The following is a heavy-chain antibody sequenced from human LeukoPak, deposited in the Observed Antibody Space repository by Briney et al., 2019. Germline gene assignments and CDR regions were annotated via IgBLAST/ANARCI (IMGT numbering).Heavy chain of an antibody. CDR2: INPNSGGT. CDR1: GYTFTGYY. J-gene: IGHJ3*02. Sequence: ASVTVSCKASGYTFTGYYMHWVRQAPGQGLEWMGWINPNSGGTNYAQKFQGRVTMTRDTSISTAYMELSRLRSDDTAVYYCARDLSNYDYVWGSYRFAFDIWGQGTMVTVSS. CDR3: ARDLSNYDYVWGSYRFAFDI. D-gene: IGHD3-16*02. V-gene: IGHV1-2*02.